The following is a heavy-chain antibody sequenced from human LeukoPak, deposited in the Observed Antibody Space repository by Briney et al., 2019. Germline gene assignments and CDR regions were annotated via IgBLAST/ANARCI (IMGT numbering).Heavy chain of an antibody. Sequence: GGSLRLSCAASGFTFSDYEMDWVRQSPERGLEWVSYISSRGGTIYYADSVKGRFTISRDNAKNSLHLQMNSLRAEDTAIYYCAKGLTPDRSGFDAFHIWGQGTMVTVSS. V-gene: IGHV3-48*03. CDR2: ISSRGGTI. CDR1: GFTFSDYE. D-gene: IGHD6-19*01. J-gene: IGHJ3*02. CDR3: AKGLTPDRSGFDAFHI.